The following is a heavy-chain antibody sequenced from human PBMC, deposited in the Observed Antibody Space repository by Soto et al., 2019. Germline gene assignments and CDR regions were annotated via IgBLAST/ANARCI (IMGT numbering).Heavy chain of an antibody. CDR1: GYTCTSYY. J-gene: IGHJ4*02. CDR2: INLSGGDST. CDR3: ARAYNGYVLWYFDD. V-gene: IGHV1-46*01. D-gene: IGHD5-12*01. Sequence: SVKVSCKTSGYTCTSYYIHWVRKDPGQGLEWMGVINLSGGDSTSLAQRFQGRVTMTGDTSTRTVYMEMSSLKSDDTAVYYCARAYNGYVLWYFDDWGQGNLVTVAS.